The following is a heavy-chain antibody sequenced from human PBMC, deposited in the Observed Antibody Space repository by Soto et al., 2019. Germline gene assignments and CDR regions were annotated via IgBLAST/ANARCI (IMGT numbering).Heavy chain of an antibody. CDR1: GYAFTGYY. CDR2: INPNSGGT. D-gene: IGHD3-10*01. Sequence: ASVKVSCKASGYAFTGYYMHWVRQAPGQGLEWMGWINPNSGGTNYAQKFQGRVTMTRDTSISTAYMELSRLRSDDTAVYYCARGGNRHYSSSGWFDPWGQGTLVTVSS. V-gene: IGHV1-2*02. J-gene: IGHJ5*02. CDR3: ARGGNRHYSSSGWFDP.